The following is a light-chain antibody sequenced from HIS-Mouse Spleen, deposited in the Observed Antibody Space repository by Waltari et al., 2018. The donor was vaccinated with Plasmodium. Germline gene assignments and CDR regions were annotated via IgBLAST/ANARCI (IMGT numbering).Light chain of an antibody. CDR3: QQYNNWSFT. CDR2: GAS. V-gene: IGKV3-15*01. Sequence: EIVMTQSPATLSVSPGERATLACRASQSVSSNLAWYQQKPGQAPRLLSYGASTRATGIPARFSGSRSGTEFTLTISSLQSEDFAVYYCQQYNNWSFTFGPGTKVDIK. J-gene: IGKJ3*01. CDR1: QSVSSN.